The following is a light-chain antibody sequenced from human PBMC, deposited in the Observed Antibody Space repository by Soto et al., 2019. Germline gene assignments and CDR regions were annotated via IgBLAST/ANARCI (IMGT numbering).Light chain of an antibody. Sequence: DIQMTQSPSTLSASVGDRVTITCRASQSISSWLAWYQQKPGKAPKLLFYKASSLESGVPSRFSDSGSGTEFTLTSSSLQPDDFATYYCQQYNSYSLTFGGGTKVEIK. CDR2: KAS. CDR3: QQYNSYSLT. J-gene: IGKJ4*01. V-gene: IGKV1-5*03. CDR1: QSISSW.